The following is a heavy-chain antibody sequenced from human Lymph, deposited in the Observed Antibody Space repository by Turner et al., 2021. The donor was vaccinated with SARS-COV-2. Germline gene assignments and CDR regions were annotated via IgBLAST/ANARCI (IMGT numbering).Heavy chain of an antibody. CDR2: ISGSGGST. J-gene: IGHJ6*02. Sequence: EVQLLESGGGLVQPGGSLRLSCAASGFTFKNLAMSWVRQAPGKGLEWVSTISGSGGSTYYADSVKGRFIISRDNSKNTLYLQMNSLRAEDTAVYYCANLYPTVSWEFPYGMDVWGQGTTVTVSS. CDR1: GFTFKNLA. CDR3: ANLYPTVSWEFPYGMDV. V-gene: IGHV3-23*01. D-gene: IGHD3-16*01.